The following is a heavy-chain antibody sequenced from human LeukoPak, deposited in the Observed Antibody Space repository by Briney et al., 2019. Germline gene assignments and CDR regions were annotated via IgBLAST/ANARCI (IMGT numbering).Heavy chain of an antibody. CDR1: GFTFDDYG. Sequence: GGSLRLSCAASGFTFDDYGMSWVRQAPGKGLEWVSGINWNGGSTGYADSVKGRFTISRDNVKNSLYLQMNSLRAEDTALYYCASSSHSKSLIYWGQGTLVTVSS. CDR2: INWNGGST. J-gene: IGHJ4*02. V-gene: IGHV3-20*04. CDR3: ASSSHSKSLIY. D-gene: IGHD6-6*01.